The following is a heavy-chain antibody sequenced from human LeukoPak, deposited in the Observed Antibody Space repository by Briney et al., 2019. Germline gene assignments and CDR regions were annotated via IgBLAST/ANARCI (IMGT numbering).Heavy chain of an antibody. Sequence: SGTLSLTCAVSGGPISSSNWWSWVRQPPGKGLEWIGEIYHSGSTNYNPSLKSRVTISVDKSKNQFSLKLSSVTAADTAVYYCASRSDTVATIYFDYWGQGTLVTVSS. D-gene: IGHD5-12*01. CDR2: IYHSGST. CDR3: ASRSDTVATIYFDY. V-gene: IGHV4-4*02. J-gene: IGHJ4*02. CDR1: GGPISSSNW.